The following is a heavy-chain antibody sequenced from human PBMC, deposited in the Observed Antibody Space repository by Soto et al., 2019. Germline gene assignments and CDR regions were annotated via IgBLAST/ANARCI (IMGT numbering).Heavy chain of an antibody. CDR2: IYPGDSDT. Sequence: GESLKISCKGSGYSFTRYLIGWVRQMPGKGLEWMGIIYPGDSDTRYSPSFQGQVTISADKSISTAYLQWSSLKASDTAMYYCARPSSSPPGGMDVWGRGTTVTVSS. CDR1: GYSFTRYL. V-gene: IGHV5-51*01. CDR3: ARPSSSPPGGMDV. J-gene: IGHJ6*02. D-gene: IGHD6-6*01.